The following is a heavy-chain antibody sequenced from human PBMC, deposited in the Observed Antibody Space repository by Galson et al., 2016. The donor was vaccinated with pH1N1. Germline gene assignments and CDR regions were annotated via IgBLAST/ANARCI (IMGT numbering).Heavy chain of an antibody. Sequence: SVKVSCKASGGTFRSNAISWVRQAPGQGLEWMGGIIAIFRTANYAQKFQGRVTITADEFMSSAYMDLSSLTSEDTAVYYCATHRGSHLSDSIDYWGQGTLVTVSS. CDR2: IIAIFRTA. CDR1: GGTFRSNA. D-gene: IGHD4-11*01. J-gene: IGHJ4*02. CDR3: ATHRGSHLSDSIDY. V-gene: IGHV1-69*13.